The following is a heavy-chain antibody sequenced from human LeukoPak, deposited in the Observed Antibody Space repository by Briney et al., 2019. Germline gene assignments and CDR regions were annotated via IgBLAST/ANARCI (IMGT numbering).Heavy chain of an antibody. CDR1: GFTFSSYW. CDR3: ARDTAWELQGGEEFDY. V-gene: IGHV3-7*01. D-gene: IGHD1-26*01. J-gene: IGHJ4*02. CDR2: IKQDGSEK. Sequence: PGGSLRLSCAASGFTFSSYWMSWVRQAPGKGLEWVANIKQDGSEKYYVDSVKGRFTISRDNAKNSLYLQMNSLRAEDTAVYYCARDTAWELQGGEEFDYWGQGTLVTVSS.